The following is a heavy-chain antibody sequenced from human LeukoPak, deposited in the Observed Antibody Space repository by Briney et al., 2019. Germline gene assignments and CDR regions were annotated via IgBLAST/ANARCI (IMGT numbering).Heavy chain of an antibody. J-gene: IGHJ4*02. CDR3: AREGVISPSRR. Sequence: PSETLSLTCAVYGGSFSGYYWSWIRQPPGKGLEWIGEINHSGSTNYNPSLKSRVTISVDTSKNQFSLKLSSVTAADTAVYYCAREGVISPSRRWGQGTLVTVSS. V-gene: IGHV4-34*01. CDR1: GGSFSGYY. D-gene: IGHD2/OR15-2a*01. CDR2: INHSGST.